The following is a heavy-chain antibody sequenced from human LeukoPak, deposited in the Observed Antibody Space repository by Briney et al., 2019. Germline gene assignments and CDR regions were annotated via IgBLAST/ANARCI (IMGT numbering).Heavy chain of an antibody. CDR3: ARGYSSSWYLD. V-gene: IGHV3-21*01. CDR1: GFNFSSYS. J-gene: IGHJ4*02. D-gene: IGHD6-13*01. Sequence: RSGGSLRLSCAGSGFNFSSYSMSWVRQAPWKGLEFVSSISSSSFIYYADSVKGRFTISRDNAKKSLSLQMNSLRADDTAVYYCARGYSSSWYLDWGQGTLVTVSS. CDR2: ISSSSFI.